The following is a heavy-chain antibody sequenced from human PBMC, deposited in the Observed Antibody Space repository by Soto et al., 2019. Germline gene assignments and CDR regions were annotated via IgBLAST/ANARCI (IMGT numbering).Heavy chain of an antibody. V-gene: IGHV1-46*01. CDR1: GYTFTSYY. CDR2: INPSGGST. D-gene: IGHD2-15*01. Sequence: ASVKVSCKASGYTFTSYYMHWVRQAPGQGLEWMGIINPSGGSTSYAQKFQGRVTMTRDTSTSTVYMELSSLRSEDTAVYYCASGGGILGYCSGGSCRGGYMDVWGKGTTVTVSS. CDR3: ASGGGILGYCSGGSCRGGYMDV. J-gene: IGHJ6*03.